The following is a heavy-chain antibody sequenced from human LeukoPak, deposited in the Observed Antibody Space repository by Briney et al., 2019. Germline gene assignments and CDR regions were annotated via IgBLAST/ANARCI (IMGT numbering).Heavy chain of an antibody. J-gene: IGHJ6*02. CDR1: GFTFSSYA. CDR2: ISYDGSNK. CDR3: AREARGEYCSSTSCYYDFWSGYTYYYYYGMDV. Sequence: TGGSLRLSCAASGFTFSSYAMHWVRQAPGKGLEWVAVISYDGSNKYYADSVKGRFTISRDNSKNTLYLQMNSLRAEDTAVYYCAREARGEYCSSTSCYYDFWSGYTYYYYYGMDVWGQGTTVTVSS. V-gene: IGHV3-30-3*01. D-gene: IGHD2-2*01.